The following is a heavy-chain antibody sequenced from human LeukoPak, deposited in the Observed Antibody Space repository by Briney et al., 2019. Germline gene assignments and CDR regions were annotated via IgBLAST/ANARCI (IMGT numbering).Heavy chain of an antibody. CDR1: GFTFSTYA. J-gene: IGHJ4*02. CDR3: AKGSGSSGYRYYFDY. V-gene: IGHV3-23*01. CDR2: INGSGGST. Sequence: TGGSLRLSCAASGFTFSTYAMGWVRQAPGKGLKWVSTINGSGGSTYHEDSVKGRFTISRDNSKNTLYLQMNSLRGEDTAIYYCAKGSGSSGYRYYFDYWGQGILVTVSS. D-gene: IGHD3-22*01.